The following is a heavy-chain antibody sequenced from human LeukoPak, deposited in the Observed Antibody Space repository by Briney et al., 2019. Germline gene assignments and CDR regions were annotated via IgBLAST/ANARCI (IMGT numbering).Heavy chain of an antibody. V-gene: IGHV3-30*04. J-gene: IGHJ4*02. D-gene: IGHD6-19*01. CDR1: GLSFTTKA. CDR2: ISLDGKNE. CDR3: AAHLGSGWHLDY. Sequence: FLRLSCVASGLSFTTKAMHWVRQAPGEGLEWMSYISLDGKNESYADSVRGRFTISRDNSRNTVYLQMNSLRPEDTAVYYCAAHLGSGWHLDYWGQGIRVTVSP.